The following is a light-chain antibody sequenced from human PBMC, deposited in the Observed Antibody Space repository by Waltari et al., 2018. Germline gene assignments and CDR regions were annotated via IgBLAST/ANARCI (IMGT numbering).Light chain of an antibody. CDR1: QSVSRA. J-gene: IGKJ1*01. CDR3: QHYVRLPAT. Sequence: TQSPGSLSSSPGVRVTLSCRASQSVSRALAWYQQKPGQAPRLLIFGASNRATGIPDRFSGSGSETDFSITISRLEPEDFAVYYCQHYVRLPATFGRGTKVEIK. CDR2: GAS. V-gene: IGKV3-20*01.